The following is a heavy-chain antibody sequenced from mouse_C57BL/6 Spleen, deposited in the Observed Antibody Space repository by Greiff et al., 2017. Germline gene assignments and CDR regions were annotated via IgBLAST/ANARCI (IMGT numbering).Heavy chain of an antibody. CDR1: GFTFSSYG. CDR2: ISSGGSYT. J-gene: IGHJ3*01. CDR3: ARHDGYYVFAY. D-gene: IGHD2-3*01. Sequence: EVKLVESGGDLVKPGGSLKLSCAATGFTFSSYGMSWVRQTPDKRLEWVATISSGGSYTYYPDRVQGRFTISRDNAKNTLYLQMSSLKSEDTAMYYCARHDGYYVFAYWGQGTLVTVSA. V-gene: IGHV5-6*01.